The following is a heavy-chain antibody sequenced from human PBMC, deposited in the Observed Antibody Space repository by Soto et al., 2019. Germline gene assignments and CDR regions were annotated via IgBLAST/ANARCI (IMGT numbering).Heavy chain of an antibody. Sequence: QVQLVESGGGVVQPGXXLRLSCAASXXXXSSYAMHWARQAPGKGLEWVTVISIRGGDEYYAESVRGRFTISRDDSKNTLYLQMDSLRVEDTAVYYCARGTIVARQHLDYWGQGTLVTVSS. D-gene: IGHD6-6*01. V-gene: IGHV3-30*03. CDR3: ARGTIVARQHLDY. J-gene: IGHJ4*02. CDR1: XXXXSSYA. CDR2: ISIRGGDE.